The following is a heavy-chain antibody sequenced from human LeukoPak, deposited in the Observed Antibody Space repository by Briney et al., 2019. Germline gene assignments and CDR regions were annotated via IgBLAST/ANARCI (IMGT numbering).Heavy chain of an antibody. V-gene: IGHV3-11*04. D-gene: IGHD6-25*01. CDR1: GFIFSDYY. CDR3: ARGAAAGYFYYYMDV. CDR2: ISSSDNTV. Sequence: PGGSLRLSCAASGFIFSDYYMTWIRQAPGKGLEWVSHISSSDNTVYYADSVKGRFTISRDNAKNSLYLQMSSLRAGDTAVYYCARGAAAGYFYYYMDVWGKGTTVTVSS. J-gene: IGHJ6*03.